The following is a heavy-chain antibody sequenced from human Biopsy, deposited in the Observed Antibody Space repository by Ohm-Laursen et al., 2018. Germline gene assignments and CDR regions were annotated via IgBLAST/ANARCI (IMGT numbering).Heavy chain of an antibody. Sequence: GSLRLSCAASGFTLSGSEMNWVRQAPGKGMEWISYIYGGGSPVSYADSVKGRFTISRDNAQNSLYLHMNSLRAEDTAVYYCARLNSGTYDASDLWGQGTMVIVSS. CDR2: IYGGGSPV. D-gene: IGHD1-26*01. J-gene: IGHJ3*01. V-gene: IGHV3-48*03. CDR3: ARLNSGTYDASDL. CDR1: GFTLSGSE.